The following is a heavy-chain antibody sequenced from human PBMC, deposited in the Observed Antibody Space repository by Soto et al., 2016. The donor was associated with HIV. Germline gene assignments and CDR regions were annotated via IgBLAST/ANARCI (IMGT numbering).Heavy chain of an antibody. V-gene: IGHV3-23*01. CDR1: GFTFSSYA. Sequence: EVQLLESGGGLVQPGGSLRLSCAASGFTFSSYAMSWVRQAPGKGLEWVSAISGSGGSTYYADSVKGRFTISRDNSKNTLYLQMNSLRAEDTAVYYCAKGYYCSSTSCYPYYYYGMDVWGQGTTVTVSS. D-gene: IGHD2-2*01. CDR2: ISGSGGST. J-gene: IGHJ6*02. CDR3: AKGYYCSSTSCYPYYYYGMDV.